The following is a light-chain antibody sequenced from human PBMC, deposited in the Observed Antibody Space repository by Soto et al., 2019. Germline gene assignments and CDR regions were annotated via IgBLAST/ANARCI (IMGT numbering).Light chain of an antibody. Sequence: IQLTQSPSFLSASVGDRVTITCRASQDISSYLAWYQQKPGKAPKLLIYAASSLQTGVPSRFSGSGSGTEFTLTISSLLPEDFATYYCQQSYSGLPTFGHGTRLEIK. J-gene: IGKJ5*01. CDR3: QQSYSGLPT. CDR1: QDISSY. CDR2: AAS. V-gene: IGKV1-39*01.